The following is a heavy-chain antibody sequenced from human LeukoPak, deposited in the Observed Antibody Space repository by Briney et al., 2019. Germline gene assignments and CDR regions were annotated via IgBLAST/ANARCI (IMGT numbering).Heavy chain of an antibody. CDR1: GFTFSSYW. CDR2: IKQDGSEK. Sequence: GGSLRLSCAASGFTFSSYWMSWVRQAPGKGLEWVANIKQDGSEKYYVDSVKGRFTISRDNAKNSLYLQMNSLRAEDTAVYYCATASRGYYDFWSGYYNGAFDIWGQGTMVTVSS. V-gene: IGHV3-7*01. CDR3: ATASRGYYDFWSGYYNGAFDI. J-gene: IGHJ3*02. D-gene: IGHD3-3*01.